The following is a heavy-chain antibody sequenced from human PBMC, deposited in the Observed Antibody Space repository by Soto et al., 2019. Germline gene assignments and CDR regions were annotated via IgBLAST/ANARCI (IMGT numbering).Heavy chain of an antibody. CDR1: GFTFDNYA. J-gene: IGHJ4*02. Sequence: EVQLMESGGGLVQPGGSLRLSCAASGFTFDNYAMNWVRQAPGKGLEWFSGISATGGSTYYAASVRGRFGISRDNSKNTLDLQMNSLRAEDTAVYYCARSLDVFLWLGELLSLGFDSWGQGTLVTASS. D-gene: IGHD3-10*01. CDR2: ISATGGST. CDR3: ARSLDVFLWLGELLSLGFDS. V-gene: IGHV3-23*01.